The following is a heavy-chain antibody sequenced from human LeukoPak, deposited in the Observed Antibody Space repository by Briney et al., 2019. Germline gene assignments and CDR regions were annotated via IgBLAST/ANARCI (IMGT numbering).Heavy chain of an antibody. V-gene: IGHV3-23*01. D-gene: IGHD1-26*01. CDR1: GFTFSSYA. CDR3: AKDKGWGYSSYDYYGMDV. Sequence: GGSLSLSCAASGFTFSSYAMSWVRQAPGKGLEWVSGISGSGGSTYYADSVKGRFTISRDISKNTLYVQMNSLRAEDAAVYYCAKDKGWGYSSYDYYGMDVWGQGTTVTVSS. CDR2: ISGSGGST. J-gene: IGHJ6*02.